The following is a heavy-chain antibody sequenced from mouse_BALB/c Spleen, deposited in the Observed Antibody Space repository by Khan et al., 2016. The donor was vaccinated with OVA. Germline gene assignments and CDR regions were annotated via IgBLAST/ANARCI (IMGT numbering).Heavy chain of an antibody. D-gene: IGHD2-2*01. J-gene: IGHJ3*01. V-gene: IGHV1S135*01. CDR1: GYSFTSYY. Sequence: VQLQQSGPELMKPGASVKISCKASGYSFTSYYIHWVMESHGKSLEWIGYIDPFSGDTTYNQKFKGKATLTVDKSASTAYILLSNLTSEDAAVYYGTRSGYGAWFTYWGQGTLVTVSA. CDR3: TRSGYGAWFTY. CDR2: IDPFSGDT.